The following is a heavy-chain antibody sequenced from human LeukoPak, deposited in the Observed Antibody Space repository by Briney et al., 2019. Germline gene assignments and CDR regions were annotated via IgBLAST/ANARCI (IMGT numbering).Heavy chain of an antibody. CDR2: ISGGGTAT. CDR1: GFSFTNYE. Sequence: GGSLRLSCAASGFSFTNYEMNWVRQAPGKGLGWVSYISGGGTATHYAGSVEGRFTISRDNAKNSLSLQMSSLRAEDTAIYYCVRDPSEYYGSGGGHYYYGMDVWGQGTTVTVSS. J-gene: IGHJ6*02. CDR3: VRDPSEYYGSGGGHYYYGMDV. V-gene: IGHV3-48*03. D-gene: IGHD3-10*01.